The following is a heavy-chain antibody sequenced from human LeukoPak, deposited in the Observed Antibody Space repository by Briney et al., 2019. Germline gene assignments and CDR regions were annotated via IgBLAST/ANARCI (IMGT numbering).Heavy chain of an antibody. CDR3: ARDLRYSSKGHAFDI. Sequence: GGSLRLSCAASGFTFSSYWMSWVRQAPGKGLEWVANIKQDGSEKYYVDSVKGRFTISRDNAKNSLYLQMNSLRAEDTAVYYCARDLRYSSKGHAFDIWGQGTMVTVSS. CDR2: IKQDGSEK. CDR1: GFTFSSYW. V-gene: IGHV3-7*01. D-gene: IGHD3-9*01. J-gene: IGHJ3*02.